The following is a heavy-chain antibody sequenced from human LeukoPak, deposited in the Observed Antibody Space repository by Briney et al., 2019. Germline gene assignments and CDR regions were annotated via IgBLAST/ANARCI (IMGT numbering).Heavy chain of an antibody. CDR3: ARDLDLIAAAGTAPGD. Sequence: ASVKVSCKASGYTFTSYYMHWVRQAPGQGLEWMGVINPSGGSTSYAQKFQGRVTMTRDTSMSTVYMELSSLRSEDTAVYYCARDLDLIAAAGTAPGDWGQGTLVTVSS. J-gene: IGHJ4*02. D-gene: IGHD6-13*01. CDR2: INPSGGST. V-gene: IGHV1-46*01. CDR1: GYTFTSYY.